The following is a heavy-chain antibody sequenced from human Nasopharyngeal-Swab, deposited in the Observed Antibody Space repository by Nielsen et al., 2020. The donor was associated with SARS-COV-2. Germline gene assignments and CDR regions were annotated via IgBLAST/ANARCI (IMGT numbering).Heavy chain of an antibody. V-gene: IGHV4-59*12. Sequence: GSLRLSCTVSGGSISSYYWSWIRQPPGKGLEWIGYIYYSGSTNYNPSLKSRVTISVDTSKNQFSLKLSSVTAADTAVYYCARGRICDFWRRYFDYWGQGTLVTVSS. J-gene: IGHJ4*02. CDR1: GGSISSYY. CDR2: IYYSGST. D-gene: IGHD3-3*01. CDR3: ARGRICDFWRRYFDY.